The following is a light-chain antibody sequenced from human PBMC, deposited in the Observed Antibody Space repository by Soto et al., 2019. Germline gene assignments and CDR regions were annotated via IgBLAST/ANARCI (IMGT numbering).Light chain of an antibody. V-gene: IGKV3-11*01. Sequence: EIVLTQSPATLSLSPGERATLSCRASQNVSSYLAWYQQKPGQAPRLLIYDASNRATGIPARFSGSGSGTDFTLTISSLEPEDFAVYYCRQRGNWPWTFGQGTKVEIK. CDR1: QNVSSY. CDR2: DAS. CDR3: RQRGNWPWT. J-gene: IGKJ1*01.